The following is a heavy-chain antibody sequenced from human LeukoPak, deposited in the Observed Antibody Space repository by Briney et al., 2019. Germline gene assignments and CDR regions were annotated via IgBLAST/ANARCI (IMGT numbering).Heavy chain of an antibody. Sequence: SQTLSLTCVVSGDSVSSKNGAWNWIRQSPSRGLEWLGRTYYRSKWYNDYAESMEGRMTISQDTSKNQYSLHLNSVTPDDTAVYYCARDFGTTGWHQFDYWGQGTLVTV. V-gene: IGHV6-1*01. CDR3: ARDFGTTGWHQFDY. CDR2: TYYRSKWYN. J-gene: IGHJ4*02. D-gene: IGHD6-19*01. CDR1: GDSVSSKNGA.